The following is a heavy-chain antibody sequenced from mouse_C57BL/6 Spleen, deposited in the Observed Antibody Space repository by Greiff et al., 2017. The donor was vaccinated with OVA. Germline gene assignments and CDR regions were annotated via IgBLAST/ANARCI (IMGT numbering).Heavy chain of an antibody. CDR2: IDPRDGDT. J-gene: IGHJ2*02. CDR3: TSYSNYLRGFDY. D-gene: IGHD2-5*01. Sequence: VQLQQSGAELVRPGASVKLSCTASGFNIQDYYMHWVKQRPEQGLEWIGMIDPRDGDTEYVPKFQGTATRTADTSSNTAYLQLSSPTSEDTAVYYCTSYSNYLRGFDYWGQGTSLTVSS. V-gene: IGHV14-1*01. CDR1: GFNIQDYY.